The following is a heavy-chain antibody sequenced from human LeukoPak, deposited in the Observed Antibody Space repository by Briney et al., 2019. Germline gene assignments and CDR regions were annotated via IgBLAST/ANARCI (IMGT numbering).Heavy chain of an antibody. CDR3: AKDPLNNGWYGYFHH. J-gene: IGHJ1*01. D-gene: IGHD6-19*01. CDR2: ISYGGSNK. V-gene: IGHV3-30*18. CDR1: GFTFNNYG. Sequence: GGSLRLSCAASGFTFNNYGMHWVRQAPGKGLEWVAVISYGGSNKYYADCVKGRFTISRDNSKNTLYLQMNSLRAEDAAVYYCAKDPLNNGWYGYFHHWGQGTLVTVSS.